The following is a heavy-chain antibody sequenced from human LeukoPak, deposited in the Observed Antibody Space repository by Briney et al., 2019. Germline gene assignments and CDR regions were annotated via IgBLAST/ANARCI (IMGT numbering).Heavy chain of an antibody. Sequence: ASVKVSCKASGYAFTSYQMHWVRQAPGQGLEWMGTIKPSGGTTTYAQKFQGRVTMTWDTSTSTVYLELSTLRSEDTAVYYCARARDDSIGSRWFDPWGQGTLVTVSS. V-gene: IGHV1-46*01. CDR1: GYAFTSYQ. CDR3: ARARDDSIGSRWFDP. J-gene: IGHJ5*02. CDR2: IKPSGGTT. D-gene: IGHD3-22*01.